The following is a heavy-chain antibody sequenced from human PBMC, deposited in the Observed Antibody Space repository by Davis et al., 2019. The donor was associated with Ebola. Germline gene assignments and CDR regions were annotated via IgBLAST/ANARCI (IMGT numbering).Heavy chain of an antibody. CDR1: GFTFDDYA. CDR2: ISGSGGST. V-gene: IGHV3-23*01. CDR3: AKDGYSSGWNYFDY. D-gene: IGHD6-19*01. J-gene: IGHJ4*02. Sequence: PGGSLRLSCAASGFTFDDYAMHWVRHAPGKGLEWVSAISGSGGSTYYADSVKGRFTISRDNSKNTLYLQMNSLRAEDTAVYYCAKDGYSSGWNYFDYWGQGTLVTVSS.